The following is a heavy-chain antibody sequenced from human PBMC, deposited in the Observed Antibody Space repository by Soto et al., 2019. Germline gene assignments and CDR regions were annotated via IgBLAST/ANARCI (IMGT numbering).Heavy chain of an antibody. J-gene: IGHJ6*02. CDR2: ISYDGSNK. Sequence: QVQLVESGGGVVQPGRSLRLSCAASGFTFSSYAMHWVRQAPGKGLEWVAVISYDGSNKYYADSVKGRFTISRDNSKNTLYLQMNSRRAEDTAVYYCAREPEYYDFWSGYYERYYYGMDVWGQGTTVTVSS. CDR3: AREPEYYDFWSGYYERYYYGMDV. CDR1: GFTFSSYA. D-gene: IGHD3-3*01. V-gene: IGHV3-30-3*01.